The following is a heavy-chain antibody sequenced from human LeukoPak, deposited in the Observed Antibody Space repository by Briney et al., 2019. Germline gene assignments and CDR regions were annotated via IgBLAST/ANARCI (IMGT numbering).Heavy chain of an antibody. J-gene: IGHJ1*01. Sequence: GGSLSLSCVASGLTFSSYWMTWVRQAPGKALEWVANIKEDGSAKSYVDSVKGRFTISRDNAKNSLYLQMDSLRVEDTAVYYCARRYSSGWGETYFQHWGQGTLVTVPS. CDR2: IKEDGSAK. CDR1: GLTFSSYW. D-gene: IGHD6-19*01. V-gene: IGHV3-7*01. CDR3: ARRYSSGWGETYFQH.